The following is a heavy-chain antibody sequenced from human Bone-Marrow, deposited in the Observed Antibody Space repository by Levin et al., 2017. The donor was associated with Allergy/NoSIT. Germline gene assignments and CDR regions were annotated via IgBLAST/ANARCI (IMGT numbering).Heavy chain of an antibody. J-gene: IGHJ4*02. Sequence: GGSLRLSCAASGFTVGNNYMRWIRQAPGQGLDWVSLIYSGGSMYYADSVKGRFTISRDGSKNTLYLQMNNLRAEDTAVYYFATSPNLGYWGQGTLVTVSS. CDR2: IYSGGSM. CDR3: ATSPNLGY. V-gene: IGHV3-53*01. CDR1: GFTVGNNY.